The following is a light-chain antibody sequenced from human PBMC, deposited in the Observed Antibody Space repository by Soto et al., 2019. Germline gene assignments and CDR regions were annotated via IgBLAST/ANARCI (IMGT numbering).Light chain of an antibody. V-gene: IGLV2-8*01. CDR3: SSYAVSNTFV. CDR2: EVT. CDR1: TSDVGGYKY. Sequence: QSALTQPPSASGSPGQSVTISCTGTTSDVGGYKYVSWHQQHPGKAPKLIIFEVTKRPSGVPDRFSGSKSGNTASLTVSGLQAEDEADYYCSSYAVSNTFVFGSGTKLTVL. J-gene: IGLJ1*01.